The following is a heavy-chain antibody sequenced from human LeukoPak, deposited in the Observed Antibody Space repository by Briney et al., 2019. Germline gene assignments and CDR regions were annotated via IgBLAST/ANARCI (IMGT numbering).Heavy chain of an antibody. CDR2: SKDKTNKYTT. CDR3: AKKRSGSNYPFDY. D-gene: IGHD1-26*01. CDR1: GFTFSDHH. V-gene: IGHV3-72*01. J-gene: IGHJ4*02. Sequence: GESLRLSCAASGFTFSDHHMDWVRQAPGKGLEWVGRSKDKTNKYTTEYAASVKGRFTISRDDSKKSVYLQMNSLKTEDTAVYYCAKKRSGSNYPFDYWGQGTLVTVSS.